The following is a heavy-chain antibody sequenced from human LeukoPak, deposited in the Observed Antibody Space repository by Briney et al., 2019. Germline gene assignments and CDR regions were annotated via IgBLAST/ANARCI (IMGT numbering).Heavy chain of an antibody. Sequence: GGSLRLSCAASGFTFSNAWMSWVRQAPGKGLEWVGRIKSKTDGGTTDYAAPVKGRFTISRDDSKNTLYLQMNSLKTEDTAVYYCTTDARYCSSTNCYKFDYWGQGTLVTVSS. J-gene: IGHJ4*02. CDR3: TTDARYCSSTNCYKFDY. CDR2: IKSKTDGGTT. D-gene: IGHD2-2*02. V-gene: IGHV3-15*01. CDR1: GFTFSNAW.